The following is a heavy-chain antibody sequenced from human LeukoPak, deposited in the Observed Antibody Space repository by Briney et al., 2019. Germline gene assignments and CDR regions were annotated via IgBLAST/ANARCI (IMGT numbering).Heavy chain of an antibody. J-gene: IGHJ4*02. CDR3: ARTAARRFDY. CDR1: GGTFSSYA. Sequence: ASVKVSCKASGGTFSSYAISWVRQAPGQGLEWMGIINPTGGSTTYAQKFQGRVTMTRDTSTSTVYMKLSSLRSDDTAVYYCARTAARRFDYWGQGTLVTVSS. D-gene: IGHD6-6*01. CDR2: INPTGGST. V-gene: IGHV1-46*01.